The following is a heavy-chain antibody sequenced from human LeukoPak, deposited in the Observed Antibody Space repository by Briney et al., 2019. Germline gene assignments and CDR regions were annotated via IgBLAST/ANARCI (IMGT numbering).Heavy chain of an antibody. Sequence: GGSLRLSCAASGFTFSRYGMHWVRQAPGKGLEWVAVIWYDGRNEYYADSVKGRFTISRDNSKSTLYLQMNSLRAEDTGVYYCAKDRLLGNTIYDDGFCIWGPGTMVNVFS. V-gene: IGHV3-33*06. CDR1: GFTFSRYG. D-gene: IGHD3-3*01. CDR3: AKDRLLGNTIYDDGFCI. J-gene: IGHJ3*02. CDR2: IWYDGRNE.